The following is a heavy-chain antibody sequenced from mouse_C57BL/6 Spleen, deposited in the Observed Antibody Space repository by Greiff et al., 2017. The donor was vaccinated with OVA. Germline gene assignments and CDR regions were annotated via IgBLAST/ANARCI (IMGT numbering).Heavy chain of an antibody. J-gene: IGHJ3*01. CDR3: TTDEYPAWLAY. CDR1: GFNIKDDY. Sequence: VQLQQSGAELVRPGASVKLSCTASGFNIKDDYMHWVKQRPEQGLEWIGWIDPENGDTEYASKFQGKATITADTSSNTAYLQLSSLTSEDTAVYYCTTDEYPAWLAYWGQGTLVTVSA. CDR2: IDPENGDT. D-gene: IGHD5-1*01. V-gene: IGHV14-4*01.